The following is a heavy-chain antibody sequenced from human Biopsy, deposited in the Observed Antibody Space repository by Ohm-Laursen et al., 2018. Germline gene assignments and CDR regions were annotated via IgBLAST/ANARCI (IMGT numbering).Heavy chain of an antibody. Sequence: GTLSLTCTVFGNPFSDYQWSWIRQPPGKGLERIGQINQAGTTNYNPSLKSRVSISADASKYEVSLRVTSVTAADTAVYLCGNEVHGRDYWGLGAQVTVSS. CDR1: GNPFSDYQ. J-gene: IGHJ4*02. D-gene: IGHD2-15*01. V-gene: IGHV4-34*01. CDR2: INQAGTT. CDR3: GNEVHGRDY.